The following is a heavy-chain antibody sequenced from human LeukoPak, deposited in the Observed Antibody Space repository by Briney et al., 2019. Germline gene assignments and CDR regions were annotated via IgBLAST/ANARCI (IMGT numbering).Heavy chain of an antibody. CDR2: ISYSGSA. V-gene: IGHV4-39*01. J-gene: IGHJ4*02. D-gene: IGHD2-2*03. CDR1: DGSISTSSYY. Sequence: PSGTLSLTCTVSDGSISTSSYYWGWIRQPPGKGLEWIGSISYSGSALYNPSLKSRVTISVDTSNNQFSLKLTSVTAADTAVYYCARHLGYCTSTSCYWGYWGQGTLVTVSS. CDR3: ARHLGYCTSTSCYWGY.